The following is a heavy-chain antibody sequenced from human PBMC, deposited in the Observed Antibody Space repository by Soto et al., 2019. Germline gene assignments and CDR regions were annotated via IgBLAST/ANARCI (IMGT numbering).Heavy chain of an antibody. D-gene: IGHD3-16*02. CDR1: GGSISSYY. J-gene: IGHJ3*02. CDR2: IYYSGST. V-gene: IGHV4-59*01. CDR3: ARVDYDYVWGSYRNGAFDI. Sequence: SETLSLTCTVSGGSISSYYWSWIRQPPGKGLEWIGYIYYSGSTNYNPSLKCRVTISVDTSKNQFSLKLSSVTAADTAVYYCARVDYDYVWGSYRNGAFDIWGQGTMVTVSS.